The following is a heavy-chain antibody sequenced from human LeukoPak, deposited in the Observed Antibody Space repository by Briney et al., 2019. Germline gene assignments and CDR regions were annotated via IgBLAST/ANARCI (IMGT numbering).Heavy chain of an antibody. Sequence: GGSLRLSCAASGFTFSNFGMHWVRQAPGKGLEWVAVVSYDEGNKYYGDSVRGRFTVSRDNSKNTVYLQMDNLRTEDTAVYHCARGGGIYGLWDYWGQGTLVTVSS. J-gene: IGHJ4*02. CDR3: ARGGGIYGLWDY. V-gene: IGHV3-30*03. CDR2: VSYDEGNK. D-gene: IGHD1-26*01. CDR1: GFTFSNFG.